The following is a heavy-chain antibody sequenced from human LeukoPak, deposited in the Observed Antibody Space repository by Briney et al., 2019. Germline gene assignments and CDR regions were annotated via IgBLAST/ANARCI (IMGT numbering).Heavy chain of an antibody. J-gene: IGHJ5*02. Sequence: SETLSLTCIVSGGSITSSSYYWGRIRQPPGKGLEWIGSIFYSGRTYYNPSLKSRVTISVDTSKNQFSLKLSSVTAADTALYYCARRLQYSWFDTWGQGTLVTVSS. V-gene: IGHV4-39*01. D-gene: IGHD4-4*01. CDR2: IFYSGRT. CDR1: GGSITSSSYY. CDR3: ARRLQYSWFDT.